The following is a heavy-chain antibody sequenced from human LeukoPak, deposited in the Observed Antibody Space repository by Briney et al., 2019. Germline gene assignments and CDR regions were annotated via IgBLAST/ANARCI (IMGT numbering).Heavy chain of an antibody. J-gene: IGHJ4*02. Sequence: GGSLRLSCAASGFTFSSYWMSWVRQAPGKGLEWVANIKQGGSEKYYVDSVKGRFTISRDNAKNSLYLQVNSLRAEDTAVYYCARDVGYYDSSGYLGYWSQGTLVTVSS. CDR1: GFTFSSYW. CDR2: IKQGGSEK. V-gene: IGHV3-7*01. CDR3: ARDVGYYDSSGYLGY. D-gene: IGHD3-22*01.